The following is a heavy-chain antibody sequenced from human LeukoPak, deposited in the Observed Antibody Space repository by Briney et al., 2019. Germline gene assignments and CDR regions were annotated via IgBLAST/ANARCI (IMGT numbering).Heavy chain of an antibody. D-gene: IGHD3-10*01. V-gene: IGHV3-21*01. J-gene: IGHJ6*03. CDR3: ARDPSITYYYYYYYMDV. CDR2: ISSSSSYI. Sequence: GGSLRLSCAASGFTFSSYSMNWVRQAPGKGLEWVSSISSSSSYIYYADSVKGRFTISRDNAKNSLYLQMNSLRAEDTAVYYCARDPSITYYYYYYYMDVWGKGTTVTISS. CDR1: GFTFSSYS.